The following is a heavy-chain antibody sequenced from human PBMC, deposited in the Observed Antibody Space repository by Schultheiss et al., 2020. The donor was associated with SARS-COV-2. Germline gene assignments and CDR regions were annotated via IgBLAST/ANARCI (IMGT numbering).Heavy chain of an antibody. CDR1: GGSFSGYY. CDR2: IYTSGST. CDR3: ARGGSGSYSSYYYYYYMDV. D-gene: IGHD3-10*01. J-gene: IGHJ6*03. Sequence: SETLSLTCAVYGGSFSGYYWSWIRQPPGKGLEWIGRIYTSGSTNYNPSLKSRVTMSVDTSKNQFSLKLSSVTAADTAVYYCARGGSGSYSSYYYYYYMDVWGKGTTVTVSS. V-gene: IGHV4-59*10.